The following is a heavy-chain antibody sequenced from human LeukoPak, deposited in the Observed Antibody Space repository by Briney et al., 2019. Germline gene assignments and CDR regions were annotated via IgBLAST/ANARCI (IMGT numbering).Heavy chain of an antibody. CDR2: IYYSGIT. V-gene: IGHV4-39*01. CDR1: GGSISSSSYY. Sequence: SETLSLTCTVSGGSISSSSYYWGWIRQPPGKGLEWIGSIYYSGITYYNPSLKSRVTISVDTSKNQFSLKLSSVTAADTAVYYCARYNTLSVNYWGQGTFVTVSS. CDR3: ARYNTLSVNY. J-gene: IGHJ4*02. D-gene: IGHD1-1*01.